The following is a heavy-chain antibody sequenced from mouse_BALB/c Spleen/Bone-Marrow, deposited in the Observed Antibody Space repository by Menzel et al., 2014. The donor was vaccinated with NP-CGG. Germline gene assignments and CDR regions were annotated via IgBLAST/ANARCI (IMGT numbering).Heavy chain of an antibody. V-gene: IGHV5-6-4*01. CDR2: ISSGGSYT. J-gene: IGHJ4*01. Sequence: EVMLVESGGGLVKPGGSLKLSCAASGFTFSSYTMSWVRQTPEKRLEWVATISSGGSYTYYPDSVKGRVTISRDNATNDPDVDESRFGIARENAKHALCLELSRLKCEDTAMYYCSRDGKGSYDNDMDYWGQGTSVTVSS. CDR3: LCLELSRLKCEDTAMYYCSRDGKGSYDNDMDY. CDR1: GFTFSSYT. D-gene: IGHD3-2*02.